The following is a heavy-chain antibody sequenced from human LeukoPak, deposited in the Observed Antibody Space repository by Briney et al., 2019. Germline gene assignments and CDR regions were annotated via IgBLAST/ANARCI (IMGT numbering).Heavy chain of an antibody. V-gene: IGHV3-11*01. Sequence: PGGSLRLSCAASGFTFSDYYMSWIRQAPGKGPEWVSYISSSGSTIYYADSVKGRFTISRDNAKNSLYLQMNSLRAEDTAVYYCARVGDIVVVPAANWGQGTLVTVSS. CDR1: GFTFSDYY. J-gene: IGHJ4*02. D-gene: IGHD2-2*01. CDR2: ISSSGSTI. CDR3: ARVGDIVVVPAAN.